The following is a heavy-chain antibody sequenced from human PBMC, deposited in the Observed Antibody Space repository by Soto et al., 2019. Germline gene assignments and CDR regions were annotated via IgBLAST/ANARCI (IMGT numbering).Heavy chain of an antibody. Sequence: GGSLRLSCAASGFTFSSYWMSWVRQAPGKGLEWVANIKQDGSEKYYVDSVKGRVTISRDNPKNSLYLQMNSLRAEDTAVYYGAREGPRFLEWLSTQIGNWFDPWGQGTLVTVSS. CDR3: AREGPRFLEWLSTQIGNWFDP. D-gene: IGHD3-3*01. V-gene: IGHV3-7*05. CDR1: GFTFSSYW. CDR2: IKQDGSEK. J-gene: IGHJ5*02.